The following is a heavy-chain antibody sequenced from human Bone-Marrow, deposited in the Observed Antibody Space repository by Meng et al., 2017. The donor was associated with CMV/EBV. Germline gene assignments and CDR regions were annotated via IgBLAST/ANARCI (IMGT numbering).Heavy chain of an antibody. Sequence: GESLKISCAASGFTVSSNYMSWVRQAPGKGLEWVSVIYSGGSTYYADSVKGRFTISRDNSKNTLYLQMNSLRAEDTAVYYCAKAIFGVVIIPDNWFDPWGQGTLVTVSS. CDR3: AKAIFGVVIIPDNWFDP. D-gene: IGHD3-3*01. CDR2: IYSGGST. V-gene: IGHV3-53*01. J-gene: IGHJ5*02. CDR1: GFTVSSNY.